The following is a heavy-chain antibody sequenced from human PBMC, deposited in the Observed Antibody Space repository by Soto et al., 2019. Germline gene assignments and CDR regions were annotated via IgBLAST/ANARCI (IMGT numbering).Heavy chain of an antibody. V-gene: IGHV4-59*08. J-gene: IGHJ5*02. Sequence: SETLSLTCDVSGGSFSDNYWTWIRQVPGKGLEWIGYVYYSGSTNYNPSLKSRVTISVDASKQQFSLKLTSVTAAETAVYYCVRTARQGAVAPHWFDRWGQGTQVTVSS. CDR2: VYYSGST. D-gene: IGHD2-21*02. CDR1: GGSFSDNY. CDR3: VRTARQGAVAPHWFDR.